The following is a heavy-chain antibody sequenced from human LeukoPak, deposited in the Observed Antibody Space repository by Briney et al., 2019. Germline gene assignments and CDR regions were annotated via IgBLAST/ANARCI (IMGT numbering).Heavy chain of an antibody. D-gene: IGHD4-17*01. V-gene: IGHV3-9*01. Sequence: GRSLRLSCAASGFTFDGYAMHWVRQAPGKGLEWVSGISWNSGSIGYADSVKGRFTISRDNAKNSLYLQMNSLRAEDTALYYCAKDLDYGDYYRYAFDIWGQGTMVTVSS. CDR1: GFTFDGYA. CDR3: AKDLDYGDYYRYAFDI. J-gene: IGHJ3*02. CDR2: ISWNSGSI.